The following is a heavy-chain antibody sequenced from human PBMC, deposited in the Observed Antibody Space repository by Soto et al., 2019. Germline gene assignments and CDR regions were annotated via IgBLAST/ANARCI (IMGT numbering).Heavy chain of an antibody. CDR3: ATANWSHHYFDP. CDR2: INHSGSP. Sequence: SETLSLTCAVYGGSFSGYYWSWLRQPPGKGLEWIGEINHSGSPNYNPSLKSRVTISVDTSKNQFSLKMTSVTAADTAVYYCATANWSHHYFDPWGQGTLVTV. J-gene: IGHJ5*02. D-gene: IGHD1-1*01. V-gene: IGHV4-34*01. CDR1: GGSFSGYY.